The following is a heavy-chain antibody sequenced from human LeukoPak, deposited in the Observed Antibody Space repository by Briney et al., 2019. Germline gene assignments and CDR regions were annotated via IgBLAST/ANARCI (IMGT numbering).Heavy chain of an antibody. Sequence: PSETLSLTCTVSGGSISSYYWSWIRQPPGKGLEWIGYIYYSGSTNYNPSLKSRVTISVDTSKNQFSLELSSVTAADTAVYYCARDTYDSSGYPYYYMDVWGKGTTVTVSS. V-gene: IGHV4-59*01. CDR3: ARDTYDSSGYPYYYMDV. CDR1: GGSISSYY. J-gene: IGHJ6*03. D-gene: IGHD3-22*01. CDR2: IYYSGST.